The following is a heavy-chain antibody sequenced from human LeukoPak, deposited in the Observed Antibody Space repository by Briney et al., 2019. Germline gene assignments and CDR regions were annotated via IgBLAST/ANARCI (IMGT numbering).Heavy chain of an antibody. J-gene: IGHJ4*02. CDR1: GFTFSSYG. Sequence: GRSLRLSCAASGFTFSSYGMHWVRQAPGKGLEWVAVISYDGSNKYYADSVKGRFTISRDNSKNTLYLQMNSLRAEDTAVYYCAKEKKSGYGTDFDYWGQGTLVTVSS. CDR3: AKEKKSGYGTDFDY. CDR2: ISYDGSNK. D-gene: IGHD5-12*01. V-gene: IGHV3-30*18.